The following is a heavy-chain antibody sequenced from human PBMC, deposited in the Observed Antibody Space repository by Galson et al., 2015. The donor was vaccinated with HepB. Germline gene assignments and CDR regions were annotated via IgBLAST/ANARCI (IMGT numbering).Heavy chain of an antibody. CDR3: ARASESGSYKVFDY. V-gene: IGHV1-2*06. CDR2: INPNSGGT. D-gene: IGHD1-26*01. CDR1: GYTFTGYY. Sequence: SVKVSCKASGYTFTGYYMHWVRQAPGQGLEWMGRINPNSGGTNYAQKFQGRVTMTRDTSISTAYMELSRLRSDDTAVYYCARASESGSYKVFDYWGQGTLVTVSS. J-gene: IGHJ4*02.